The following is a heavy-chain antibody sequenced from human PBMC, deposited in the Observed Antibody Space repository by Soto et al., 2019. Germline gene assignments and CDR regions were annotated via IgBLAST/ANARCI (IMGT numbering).Heavy chain of an antibody. CDR1: GFTFSSYS. J-gene: IGHJ6*02. D-gene: IGHD3-9*01. Sequence: GGSLRLSCAASGFTFSSYSMNWVRQAPGKGLEWVSYISSSSSTIYYADSVKGRFTISRDNAKNSLYLQMNSLRDEDTAVYYCARDLTYYDMLTGYYRHEPGHYYGMDVWGRGTTVTVSS. CDR2: ISSSSSTI. V-gene: IGHV3-48*02. CDR3: ARDLTYYDMLTGYYRHEPGHYYGMDV.